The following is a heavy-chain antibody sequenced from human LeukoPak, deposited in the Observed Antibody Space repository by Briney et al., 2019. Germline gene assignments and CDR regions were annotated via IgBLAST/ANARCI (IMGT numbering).Heavy chain of an antibody. V-gene: IGHV7-4-1*02. D-gene: IGHD3-22*01. CDR2: INTNTGNP. CDR3: ARGSSRIGYDSGYDY. CDR1: GYTFTSYA. J-gene: IGHJ4*02. Sequence: GASVKVSCKASGYTFTSYAMNWVRQAPGQGLEWMGWINTNTGNPTYAQGFTGRFVFSLDTSVSTAYLQISSLKAEDTAVYYCARGSSRIGYDSGYDYWGQGTLVTVSS.